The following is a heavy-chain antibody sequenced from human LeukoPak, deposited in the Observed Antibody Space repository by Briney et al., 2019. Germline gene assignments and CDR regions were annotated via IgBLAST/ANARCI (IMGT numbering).Heavy chain of an antibody. Sequence: PSETLSLTCSVSGYSISSGYYWTFIRQPPGKGLEWIGGINHTGHTFYNPSLKSRVTISVETSKNQFSLKLNSVTAADTAVYYCAKEGTVRWFDPWGQGTLVTVSS. CDR2: INHTGHT. D-gene: IGHD1-14*01. CDR3: AKEGTVRWFDP. CDR1: GYSISSGYY. V-gene: IGHV4-38-2*02. J-gene: IGHJ5*02.